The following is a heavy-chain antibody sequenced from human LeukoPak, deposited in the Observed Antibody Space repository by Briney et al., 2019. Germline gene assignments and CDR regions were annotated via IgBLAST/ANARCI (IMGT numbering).Heavy chain of an antibody. D-gene: IGHD2-2*01. Sequence: SETLSLTCTVSGGSISSSSYYWGWIRQPPGKGLEWIGSIYYSGSTYYNPSLKSRVTISVDTSKNQFSLKLSSVTAADTAVYYCARDHRYCSSTSCPGGWFDPWGQGTLVTVSS. CDR3: ARDHRYCSSTSCPGGWFDP. V-gene: IGHV4-39*07. CDR2: IYYSGST. CDR1: GGSISSSSYY. J-gene: IGHJ5*02.